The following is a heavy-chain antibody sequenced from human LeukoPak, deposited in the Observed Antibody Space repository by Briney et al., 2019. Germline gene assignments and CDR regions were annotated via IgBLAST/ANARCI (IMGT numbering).Heavy chain of an antibody. Sequence: SETLSLTCTVSGGSISSYYWSWIRQPAGKGLEWIGRIYTSGSTNYNPSLKSRVTMSVDTSKNQFSLKLSSVTAADTAVYYCARGEPLGYCSTTSCPYYFDSWGQGTLVIVSS. CDR2: IYTSGST. V-gene: IGHV4-4*07. CDR1: GGSISSYY. J-gene: IGHJ4*02. CDR3: ARGEPLGYCSTTSCPYYFDS. D-gene: IGHD2-2*01.